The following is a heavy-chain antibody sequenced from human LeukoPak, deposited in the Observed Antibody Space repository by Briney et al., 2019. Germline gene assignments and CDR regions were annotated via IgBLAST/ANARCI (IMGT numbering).Heavy chain of an antibody. V-gene: IGHV1-18*01. D-gene: IGHD3-3*01. CDR3: ARVNFWSGYYGNLYYYYMDV. CDR1: GYTFTSYG. CDR2: ISAYNGNT. Sequence: ASVRVSCKASGYTFTSYGISWGRQAPGQGREWMGCISAYNGNTNYAQKLQGRVTMTTDTSTSTAYMELRSLRSDDTAVYYCARVNFWSGYYGNLYYYYMDVWGKGTTVTVSS. J-gene: IGHJ6*03.